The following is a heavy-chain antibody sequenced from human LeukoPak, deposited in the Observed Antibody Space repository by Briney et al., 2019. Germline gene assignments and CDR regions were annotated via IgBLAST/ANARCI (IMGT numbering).Heavy chain of an antibody. CDR3: ARGPVLRFLEWLPTHAFDI. D-gene: IGHD3-3*01. CDR1: GGSFSGYY. Sequence: PSETLSLTCAVYGGSFSGYYWSWIRQPPGNGLEWIGEINHSGSTNYNPSLKSRVTISVDTSKNQFSLKLSSVTAADTAVYYCARGPVLRFLEWLPTHAFDIWGQGTMVTVSS. CDR2: INHSGST. V-gene: IGHV4-34*01. J-gene: IGHJ3*02.